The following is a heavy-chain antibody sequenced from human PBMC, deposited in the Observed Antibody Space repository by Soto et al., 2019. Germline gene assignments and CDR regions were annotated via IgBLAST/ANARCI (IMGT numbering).Heavy chain of an antibody. CDR2: INAGNGNT. Sequence: GASVKVSCKASGYTFTSYAMHWVRQAPGQRLEWMGWINAGNGNTKYSQKFQGRVTITRDTSASTAHMELSSLRSEDTAVYYCARDTPSYNWNYYYYGMDVWGQGTAVTVSS. CDR3: ARDTPSYNWNYYYYGMDV. D-gene: IGHD1-20*01. V-gene: IGHV1-3*01. J-gene: IGHJ6*02. CDR1: GYTFTSYA.